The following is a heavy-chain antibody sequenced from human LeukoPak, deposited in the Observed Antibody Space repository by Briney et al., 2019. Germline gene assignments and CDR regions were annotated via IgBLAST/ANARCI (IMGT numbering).Heavy chain of an antibody. V-gene: IGHV4-59*01. D-gene: IGHD4-23*01. CDR1: GGSISTYY. J-gene: IGHJ4*02. Sequence: SETLSLTCTVSGGSISTYYWSWIRQPPGKRLEWIGYIHYSGSTNYNPSLKSRVTISVDTSKNQFSLKLSSVTAADTAVYYCARLRYGGLEYWGQGTLVTVSS. CDR3: ARLRYGGLEY. CDR2: IHYSGST.